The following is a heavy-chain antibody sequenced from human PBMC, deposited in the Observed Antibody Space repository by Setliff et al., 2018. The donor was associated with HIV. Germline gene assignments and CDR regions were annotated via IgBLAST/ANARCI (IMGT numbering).Heavy chain of an antibody. CDR3: ARDSRDIVVVIAPEPEPYYYYGMDV. V-gene: IGHV1-69*13. CDR2: IIPIFGTP. CDR1: GDTFNSHA. Sequence: EASVKVSCKASGDTFNSHAISWVRQAPGQGLEWMGGIIPIFGTPNYAQKFKGRLTITADESTSTVYMELSSLRSEDTAVYYCARDSRDIVVVIAPEPEPYYYYGMDVWGEGTTVTAPQ. D-gene: IGHD2-15*01. J-gene: IGHJ6*04.